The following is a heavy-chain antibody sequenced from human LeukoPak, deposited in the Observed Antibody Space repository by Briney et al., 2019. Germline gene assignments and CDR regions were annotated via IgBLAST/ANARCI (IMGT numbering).Heavy chain of an antibody. D-gene: IGHD4-17*01. CDR2: IYYSGST. V-gene: IGHV4-39*01. Sequence: SETLSLTCTVSGGSISSSSYYWGWIRQPPGKGLEWIGSIYYSGSTYYNPSLKSRVTISVDTSKNQFSLKLSPVTAADTAVYYCARRFYGDYDIDYWGQGTLVTVSS. CDR1: GGSISSSSYY. CDR3: ARRFYGDYDIDY. J-gene: IGHJ4*02.